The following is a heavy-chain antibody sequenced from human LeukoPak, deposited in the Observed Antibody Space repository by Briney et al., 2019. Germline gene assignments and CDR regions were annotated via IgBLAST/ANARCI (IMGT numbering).Heavy chain of an antibody. Sequence: GESLKISCKGSGYSFTSYWIDWVRQMPGKGLEWMGIIYPGDSDTRYSPSFQGQVTISADKSISTAYLQWSSLKASDTAMYYCARGAITMIVVGAFDIWGQGTMVTVSS. CDR2: IYPGDSDT. D-gene: IGHD3-22*01. CDR1: GYSFTSYW. V-gene: IGHV5-51*01. CDR3: ARGAITMIVVGAFDI. J-gene: IGHJ3*02.